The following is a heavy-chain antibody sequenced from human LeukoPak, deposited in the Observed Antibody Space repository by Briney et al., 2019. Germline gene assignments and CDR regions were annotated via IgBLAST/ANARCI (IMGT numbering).Heavy chain of an antibody. V-gene: IGHV4-30-2*01. CDR1: GGSISSGGYS. CDR3: ARGPLGDRPPTTSYYYYYMDV. D-gene: IGHD2-21*02. CDR2: IYHSGST. Sequence: SQTLSLTCAVSGGSISSGGYSWSWIRQPPGKGLEWIGYIYHSGSTYYNPSLKSRVTISVDRSKNQFSLKLSSVTAADTAVYYCARGPLGDRPPTTSYYYYYMDVWGKGTTVTVSS. J-gene: IGHJ6*03.